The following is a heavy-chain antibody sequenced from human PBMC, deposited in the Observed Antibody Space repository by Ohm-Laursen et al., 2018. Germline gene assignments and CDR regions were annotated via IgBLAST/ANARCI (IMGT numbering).Heavy chain of an antibody. CDR3: VKDAGGTYDY. V-gene: IGHV3-23*01. CDR2: ISNSGIST. Sequence: SLRLSCAASGFTFSSYAMSWVRQAPGKGLEWVSGISNSGISTYYADSVKGRFTISRDNAKNSLYLQMNSLRAEDTAVYYCVKDAGGTYDYWGQGTLVTVSS. J-gene: IGHJ4*02. CDR1: GFTFSSYA.